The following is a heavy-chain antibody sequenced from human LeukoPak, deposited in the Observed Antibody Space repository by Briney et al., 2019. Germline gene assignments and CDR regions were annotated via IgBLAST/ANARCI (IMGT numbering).Heavy chain of an antibody. CDR2: INQDGSEK. D-gene: IGHD5-24*01. J-gene: IGHJ4*02. Sequence: PGGSLRLSCAASRFTLSNYWMSWVRQAPGKGLEWVANINQDGSEKYYVDSVKGRFTISRDNAKNSLYLQMNSLRGEDTAVYYCAREGDSYNSFWLDYWGQGTLVTVSS. V-gene: IGHV3-7*01. CDR1: RFTLSNYW. CDR3: AREGDSYNSFWLDY.